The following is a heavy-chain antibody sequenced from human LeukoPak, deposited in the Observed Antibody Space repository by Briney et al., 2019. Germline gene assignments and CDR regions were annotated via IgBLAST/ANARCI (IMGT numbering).Heavy chain of an antibody. D-gene: IGHD3-10*01. CDR2: ISGGATRT. CDR3: AKEDYYGSGILISTVSY. J-gene: IGHJ4*02. V-gene: IGHV3-23*01. Sequence: GGSLRLSCAASGFIFHTYDMSWVRQAPGKGPVWVSGISGGATRTYYTDSVTGRFTISRDNSKNTLYLQMNSLRAEDTAVYYCAKEDYYGSGILISTVSYWGQGTLVTVSS. CDR1: GFIFHTYD.